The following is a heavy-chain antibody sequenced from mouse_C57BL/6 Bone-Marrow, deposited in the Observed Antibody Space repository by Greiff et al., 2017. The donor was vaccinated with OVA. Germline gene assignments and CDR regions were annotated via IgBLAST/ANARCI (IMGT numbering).Heavy chain of an antibody. V-gene: IGHV3-6*01. D-gene: IGHD2-3*01. CDR2: ISYDGSN. CDR1: GYSITSGYY. Sequence: EVHLVESGPGLVKPSQSLSLTCSVTGYSITSGYYWNWIRQFPGNKLEWMGYISYDGSNNYNPSLKNRISITRDTSKNQFFLKLNSVTTEDTATYYCARNPPDGYYFDYWGQGTTLTVSS. J-gene: IGHJ2*01. CDR3: ARNPPDGYYFDY.